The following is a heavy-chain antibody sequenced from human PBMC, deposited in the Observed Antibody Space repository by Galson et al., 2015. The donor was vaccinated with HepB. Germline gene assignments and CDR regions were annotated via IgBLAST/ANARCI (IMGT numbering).Heavy chain of an antibody. D-gene: IGHD4-17*01. Sequence: SCKASGYTFTSYAMHWVRQAPGQRLEWMGWINAGNGNTKYSQKFQGRVTITRDTSASTAYMELSSLRSEDTAVYYCARGDDYGDYGNWFDPWGQGTLVTVSS. V-gene: IGHV1-3*01. CDR3: ARGDDYGDYGNWFDP. CDR2: INAGNGNT. CDR1: GYTFTSYA. J-gene: IGHJ5*02.